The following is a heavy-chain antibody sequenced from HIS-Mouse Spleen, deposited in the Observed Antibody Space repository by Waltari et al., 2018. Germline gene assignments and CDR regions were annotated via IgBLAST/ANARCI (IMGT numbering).Heavy chain of an antibody. CDR1: GYTFTGYY. Sequence: QVQLVQSGAEVKKPGASVKVSCKASGYTFTGYYMHWVRQAPGQGVEWMGWINPNSGGTNYAQKFQGRVTMTRDTSISTAYMELSRLRSDDTAVYYCARGDLESGSFNPADAFDIWGQGTMVTVSS. V-gene: IGHV1-2*02. CDR3: ARGDLESGSFNPADAFDI. D-gene: IGHD1-26*01. J-gene: IGHJ3*02. CDR2: INPNSGGT.